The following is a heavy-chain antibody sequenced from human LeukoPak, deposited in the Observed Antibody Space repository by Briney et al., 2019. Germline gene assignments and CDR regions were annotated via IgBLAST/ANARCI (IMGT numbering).Heavy chain of an antibody. V-gene: IGHV3-30*04. D-gene: IGHD3-9*01. Sequence: GRSLRLSCAASGFTFSSYAMHWVRQAPGKGLEWVVVISYDGSNKYYADSVKGRFTISRDNSKNTLYLQMNSLRAEDTAVYYCARDKYDILTGYFDYWGQGTLVTVSS. CDR2: ISYDGSNK. J-gene: IGHJ4*02. CDR3: ARDKYDILTGYFDY. CDR1: GFTFSSYA.